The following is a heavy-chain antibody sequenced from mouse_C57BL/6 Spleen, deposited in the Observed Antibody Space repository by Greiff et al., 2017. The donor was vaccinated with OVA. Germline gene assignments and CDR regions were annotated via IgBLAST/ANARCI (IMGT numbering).Heavy chain of an antibody. J-gene: IGHJ4*01. CDR1: GYTFTGYW. Sequence: QVQLQQSGAELMKPGASVKLSCKATGYTFTGYWIEWVKQRPGHGLEWIGEILPGSGSTNYNEKFKGKATFTADTSSNTAYMQLSSLTTEDSAIYYCARLITTVVATDYAMDYWGQGTSVTVSS. CDR2: ILPGSGST. CDR3: ARLITTVVATDYAMDY. V-gene: IGHV1-9*01. D-gene: IGHD1-1*01.